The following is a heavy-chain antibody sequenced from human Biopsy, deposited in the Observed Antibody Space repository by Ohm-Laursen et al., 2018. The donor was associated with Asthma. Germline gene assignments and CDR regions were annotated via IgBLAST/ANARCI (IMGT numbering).Heavy chain of an antibody. V-gene: IGHV3-30*01. CDR3: VRDGTDDAFDI. D-gene: IGHD1-1*01. Sequence: RSLRLSCAASGFSFSNFAIHWVRQAPGKGLEWVGVISKDASTQDYADSVKGRFTMARDNSKNTLHLQMNSLREEDTAVYYCVRDGTDDAFDIWGQGTVVSVSS. CDR2: ISKDASTQ. CDR1: GFSFSNFA. J-gene: IGHJ3*02.